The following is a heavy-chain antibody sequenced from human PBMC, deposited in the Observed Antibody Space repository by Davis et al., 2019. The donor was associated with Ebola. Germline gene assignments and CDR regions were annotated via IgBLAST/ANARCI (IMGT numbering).Heavy chain of an antibody. CDR2: IYYSGST. Sequence: SETLSLTCTVSGGSISSDYWSWIRQPPGKGLEWIGYIYYSGSTNYNPSLKSRVTISVDTSKNQFSLKLSSVTAADTAVYYCAREWVVPAAIPSYYYYYGMDVWGQGTTVTVSS. J-gene: IGHJ6*02. CDR1: GGSISSDY. V-gene: IGHV4-59*12. CDR3: AREWVVPAAIPSYYYYYGMDV. D-gene: IGHD2-2*02.